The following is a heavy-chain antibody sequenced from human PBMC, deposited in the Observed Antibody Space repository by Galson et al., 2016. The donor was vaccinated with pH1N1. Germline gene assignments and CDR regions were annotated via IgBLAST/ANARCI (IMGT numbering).Heavy chain of an antibody. CDR2: IGRSGNVT. V-gene: IGHV3-48*03. CDR3: ARDSEYSGHEGFH. D-gene: IGHD5-12*01. Sequence: PPGKGPEWVAYIGRSGNVTYYADSVKGRFTISRDKTQSTVYLQMNSLRTEDTVVYYCARDSEYSGHEGFHWAQGTLVIVSS. J-gene: IGHJ4*02.